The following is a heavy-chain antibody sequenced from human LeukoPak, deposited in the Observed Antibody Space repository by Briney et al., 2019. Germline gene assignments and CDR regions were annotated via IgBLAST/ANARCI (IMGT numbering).Heavy chain of an antibody. D-gene: IGHD2-2*02. Sequence: ASVKVSCKASGYTFTGYYMHWVRQAPGQGVEWMGWINPNSGGTNYAQKFQGRVTMTRDTSISTAYMELSRLRSDDTAVYYCARGRADCSSTSCYKTYYYYYYMDVWGKGTTVTVSS. J-gene: IGHJ6*03. V-gene: IGHV1-2*02. CDR1: GYTFTGYY. CDR2: INPNSGGT. CDR3: ARGRADCSSTSCYKTYYYYYYMDV.